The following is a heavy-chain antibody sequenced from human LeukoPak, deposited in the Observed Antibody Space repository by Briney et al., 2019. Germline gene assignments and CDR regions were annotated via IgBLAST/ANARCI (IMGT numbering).Heavy chain of an antibody. CDR3: ARVGGEQWLVFSY. CDR1: GGTFSSYA. J-gene: IGHJ4*02. Sequence: SVKVSCKASGGTFSSYAISRVRQAPGQGLEWMGGIIPIFGTANYAQKFQGRVTMTRDTSTSTVYMELSSLRSEDTAVYYCARVGGEQWLVFSYWGQGTLVTVSS. D-gene: IGHD6-19*01. V-gene: IGHV1-69*05. CDR2: IIPIFGTA.